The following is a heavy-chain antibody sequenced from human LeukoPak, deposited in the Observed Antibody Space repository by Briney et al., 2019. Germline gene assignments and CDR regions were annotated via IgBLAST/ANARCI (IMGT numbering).Heavy chain of an antibody. V-gene: IGHV5-51*01. CDR1: GYSFTSYW. Sequence: GESLKISCQGSGYSFTSYWLGWVRQMPGRGLEWMGIIYPGDSDTTYSPSFQGQVTISADKSISTAYLQWSSLKASDTAMYYCARSSSGWPFDYWGQGTLVTVSS. CDR2: IYPGDSDT. D-gene: IGHD6-19*01. J-gene: IGHJ4*02. CDR3: ARSSSGWPFDY.